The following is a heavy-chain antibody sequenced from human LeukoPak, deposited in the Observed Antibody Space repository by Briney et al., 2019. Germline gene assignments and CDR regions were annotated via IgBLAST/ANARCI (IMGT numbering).Heavy chain of an antibody. Sequence: ASVKVSCKASGGTFISYAISWVRQAPGQGLEWMGGIIPIFGTANYAQKFQGRVTITADESTSTAYMELSSLRSEDTAVYYCARVYYHQIVGGEFDYWGQGTLVTVSS. CDR1: GGTFISYA. CDR3: ARVYYHQIVGGEFDY. D-gene: IGHD1-26*01. J-gene: IGHJ4*02. V-gene: IGHV1-69*13. CDR2: IIPIFGTA.